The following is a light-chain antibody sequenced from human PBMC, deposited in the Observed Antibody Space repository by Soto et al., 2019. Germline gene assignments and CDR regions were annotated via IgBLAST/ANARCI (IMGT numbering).Light chain of an antibody. V-gene: IGLV1-40*01. Sequence: QSVLTQPPSVSGAPGQRVTISCTGSSSNIGAGYDVHWYQQLPGTAPKLLMYGNRNRPSGVPDRFSASKSGTSASLAITGLQAEDEADYYCQSYDSSLSGVVFGGGTKLTVL. CDR1: SSNIGAGYD. CDR3: QSYDSSLSGVV. CDR2: GNR. J-gene: IGLJ2*01.